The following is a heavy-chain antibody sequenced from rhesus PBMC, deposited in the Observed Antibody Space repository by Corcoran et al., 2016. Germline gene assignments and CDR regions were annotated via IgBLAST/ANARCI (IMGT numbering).Heavy chain of an antibody. CDR1: GSSLSSTW. D-gene: IGHD6-43*01. Sequence: QVQLQASGPGLVKPSETLSLTFTFSGSSLSSTWWSCLRHPPRKGLEWIGEINGNSWSTNYNPSLKSRVTISKDASKNQFSLKLSSVTAADTAVYYCARGSSSIDYWGQGVLVTVSS. CDR3: ARGSSSIDY. V-gene: IGHV4-80*01. CDR2: INGNSWST. J-gene: IGHJ4*01.